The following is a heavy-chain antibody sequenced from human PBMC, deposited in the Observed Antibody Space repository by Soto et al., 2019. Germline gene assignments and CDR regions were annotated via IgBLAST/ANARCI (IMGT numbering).Heavy chain of an antibody. CDR1: GFTFSHSG. J-gene: IGHJ4*02. CDR2: ISSDGNSQ. CDR3: ANETPGTVSR. Sequence: QVQLVESGGGVVQPGRSLRLSCAASGFTFSHSGFHWVRQAPGKGLEWVIFISSDGNSQYYGDSVKGRFTISRDNSRNSLYLQMNSLRPEDTAVDYCANETPGTVSRWGQGTLVTVSS. D-gene: IGHD3-10*01. V-gene: IGHV3-30*18.